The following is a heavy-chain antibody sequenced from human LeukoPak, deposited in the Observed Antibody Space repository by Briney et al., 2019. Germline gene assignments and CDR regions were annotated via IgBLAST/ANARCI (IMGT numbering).Heavy chain of an antibody. CDR3: ARAPSIAAAGTLYYYGMDV. Sequence: GGSLRLSCAASGLTVSSNYMSWVRQAPGKGLEWVSVIYSGGSTYYADSVKGRFTISRDNSKNTLYLQMNSLRAEDTAVYYCARAPSIAAAGTLYYYGMDVWGQGTTVTVSS. D-gene: IGHD6-13*01. CDR1: GLTVSSNY. V-gene: IGHV3-53*01. CDR2: IYSGGST. J-gene: IGHJ6*02.